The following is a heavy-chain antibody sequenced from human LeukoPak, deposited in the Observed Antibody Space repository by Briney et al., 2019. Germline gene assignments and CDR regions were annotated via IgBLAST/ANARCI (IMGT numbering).Heavy chain of an antibody. CDR2: INPNSGGT. CDR3: ARPYYYGSGSHLDY. V-gene: IGHV1-2*02. Sequence: ASVKVSCKASGYTFTGYYMHWVRQAPGLGLEWMGWINPNSGGTNYAQKFQGRVTMTRDTSISTAYMELSRLRSDDTAVYYCARPYYYGSGSHLDYWGQGTLVTVSS. D-gene: IGHD3-10*01. J-gene: IGHJ4*02. CDR1: GYTFTGYY.